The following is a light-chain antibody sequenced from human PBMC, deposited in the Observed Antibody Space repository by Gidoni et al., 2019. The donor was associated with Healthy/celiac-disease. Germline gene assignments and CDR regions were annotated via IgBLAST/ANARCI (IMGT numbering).Light chain of an antibody. J-gene: IGLJ2*01. V-gene: IGLV3-21*02. Sequence: SYELHTPPPAPGAQVQAARSTFEGKSIGMKMVHWYQQKPGQGPVLVVYDDSDRPSGIPERCSGYNSGNTATLTISRVEAGDEADYYCQVWDSSSEHVVFGGGTKLTVL. CDR2: DDS. CDR1: SIGMKM. CDR3: QVWDSSSEHVV.